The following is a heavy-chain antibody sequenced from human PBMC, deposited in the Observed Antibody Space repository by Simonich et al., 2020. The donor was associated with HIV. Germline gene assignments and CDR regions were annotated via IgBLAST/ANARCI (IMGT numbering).Heavy chain of an antibody. V-gene: IGHV4-34*01. CDR3: ARLKVVGTTNVLYYFDY. CDR2: INHRGST. Sequence: QVQLQQWGAGLLKPSETLSLTCAVYLESFSGYYWSWIRQPPGKGLEWVGEINHRGSTNYNPALKSRVTTSVDTSKNQFSLKLSSVTAADTAVYYCARLKVVGTTNVLYYFDYWGQGTLVTVSS. J-gene: IGHJ4*02. CDR1: LESFSGYY. D-gene: IGHD1-26*01.